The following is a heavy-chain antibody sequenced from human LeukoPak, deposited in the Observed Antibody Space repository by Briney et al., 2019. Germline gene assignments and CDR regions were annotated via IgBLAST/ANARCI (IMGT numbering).Heavy chain of an antibody. CDR1: GFTFDDYA. CDR3: ARGGGAFILPFHY. CDR2: ISWNSGSI. J-gene: IGHJ4*02. Sequence: GGSLRLSCAASGFTFDDYAMHWVRQAPGKGLEWVSGISWNSGSIGYADSVKGRFTISRDNAKNSLYLQMNSLRAEDTAVYYCARGGGAFILPFHYWGQGTLVTVSS. V-gene: IGHV3-9*01. D-gene: IGHD3-9*01.